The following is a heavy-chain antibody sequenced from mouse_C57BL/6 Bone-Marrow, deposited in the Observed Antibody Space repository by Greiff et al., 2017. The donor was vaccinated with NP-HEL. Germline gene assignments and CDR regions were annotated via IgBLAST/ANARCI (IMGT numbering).Heavy chain of an antibody. Sequence: QVQLQQPGAELVKPGASVKLSCKASGYTFTSYWMHWVKQRPGQGLEWIGMIHPNSGSTNYNEKFKSKATLPVAKSSSTAYMQLVSLTSEDSAVYYCARWYYYGSSKAWFAYWGQGTLVTVSA. CDR1: GYTFTSYW. CDR2: IHPNSGST. V-gene: IGHV1-64*01. J-gene: IGHJ3*01. CDR3: ARWYYYGSSKAWFAY. D-gene: IGHD1-1*01.